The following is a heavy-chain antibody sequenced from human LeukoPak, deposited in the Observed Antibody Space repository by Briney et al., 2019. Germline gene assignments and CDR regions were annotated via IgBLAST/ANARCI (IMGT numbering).Heavy chain of an antibody. CDR2: INHSGGT. CDR1: GGSFSGYY. D-gene: IGHD3-22*01. V-gene: IGHV4-34*01. Sequence: PSETLSLTCAIYGGSFSGYYWSWIRQPPGKGLEWIGEINHSGGTNYNPSLKSRVTISVDTPKNQFSLKLSSVTAADTAVYYCARGRLYDSSGYSTANFDYWDQGTLVTVSS. J-gene: IGHJ4*02. CDR3: ARGRLYDSSGYSTANFDY.